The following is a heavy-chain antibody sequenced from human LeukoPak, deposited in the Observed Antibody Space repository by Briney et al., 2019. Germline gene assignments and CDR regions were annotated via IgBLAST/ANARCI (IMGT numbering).Heavy chain of an antibody. J-gene: IGHJ4*02. Sequence: PSQTLSLTCTVSGGSISSGDYYWSWIRQPPGKGLEWIGYIYYSGTTNYNPSLKSRVTISVATSKNQFSLNLSSVTAADTAVYYCARGGGGEYSSGWYDYWGQGTLVTVSS. CDR1: GGSISSGDYY. CDR3: ARGGGGEYSSGWYDY. V-gene: IGHV4-61*08. D-gene: IGHD6-19*01. CDR2: IYYSGTT.